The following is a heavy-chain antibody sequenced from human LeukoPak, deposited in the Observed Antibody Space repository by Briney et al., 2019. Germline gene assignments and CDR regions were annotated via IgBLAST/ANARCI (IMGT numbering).Heavy chain of an antibody. V-gene: IGHV3-20*01. CDR1: GFTFEDYG. CDR3: VLTSGSGSYRGYLNY. Sequence: GGSLRLSCVAPGFTFEDYGIGWGRQAPGGGLEWVSGINWNGGSTDYADSVKGRFTISRDNAKNSVYLQMSSLRVEDTALYHCVLTSGSGSYRGYLNYWGQGTLVTVSS. CDR2: INWNGGST. D-gene: IGHD3-10*01. J-gene: IGHJ4*02.